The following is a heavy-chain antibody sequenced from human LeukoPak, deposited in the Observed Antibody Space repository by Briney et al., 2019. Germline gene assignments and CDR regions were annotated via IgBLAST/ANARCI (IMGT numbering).Heavy chain of an antibody. D-gene: IGHD2-21*02. J-gene: IGHJ4*02. V-gene: IGHV4-34*01. CDR2: INHSGST. CDR1: GGSFSGYY. CDR3: ARGGDWVTATDFDY. Sequence: SETLSLTCAVYGGSFSGYYWSWIRQPPGKGLEWIGEINHSGSTNYNPSLKSRVTISVDTSENQFSLKRSSVTATDTAVYYFARGGDWVTATDFDYWGQETLVTVSS.